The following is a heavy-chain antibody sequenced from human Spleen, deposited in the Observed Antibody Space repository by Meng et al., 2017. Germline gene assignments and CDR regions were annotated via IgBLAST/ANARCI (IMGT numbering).Heavy chain of an antibody. CDR3: ARGPTTVAHDFDY. CDR2: INHRGNT. CDR1: GGSFRDYY. Sequence: QLQLQQWGAGLLKPWETLTLTCVVAGGSFRDYYWRGTRKPPGKGLEWIGEINHRGNTNYNSFLESRVTISVDTSQNSLSLKLSSVTAADSAVYYCARGPTTVAHDFDYWGQGTLVTVSS. D-gene: IGHD4-11*01. V-gene: IGHV4-34*01. J-gene: IGHJ4*02.